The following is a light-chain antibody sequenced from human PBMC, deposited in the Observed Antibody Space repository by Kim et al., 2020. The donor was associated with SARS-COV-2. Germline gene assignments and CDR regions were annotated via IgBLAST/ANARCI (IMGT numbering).Light chain of an antibody. V-gene: IGLV10-54*01. Sequence: QAGLTQPPSVSKGLRQTATLTCTVNSNNVGNQGAAWLQQHQGHPLKLLSYRNNNRPSGISERLSASRSGNTASLTITGLQPEDEADYYCSAWDSSLSAVVFGGGTQLAVL. J-gene: IGLJ2*01. CDR3: SAWDSSLSAVV. CDR1: SNNVGNQG. CDR2: RNN.